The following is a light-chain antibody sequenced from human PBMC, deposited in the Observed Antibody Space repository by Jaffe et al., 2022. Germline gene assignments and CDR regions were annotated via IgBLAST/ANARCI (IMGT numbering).Light chain of an antibody. CDR2: LEGSGSY. J-gene: IGLJ3*02. CDR3: ETWDSKGWV. V-gene: IGLV4-60*03. CDR1: SGHSSYI. Sequence: QPVLTQSSSASASLGSSVKLTCTLSSGHSSYIIAWHQQQPGKAPRYLMKLEGSGSYNKGSGVPDRFSGSSSGADRYLTISNLQSEDEADYYCETWDSKGWVFGGGTKLTVL.